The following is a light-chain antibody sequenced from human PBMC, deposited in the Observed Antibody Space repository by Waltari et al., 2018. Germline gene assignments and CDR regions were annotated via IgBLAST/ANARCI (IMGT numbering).Light chain of an antibody. CDR2: GAA. Sequence: EIVLTQSPGTLSLSPVDRATLSCRASQSVSGSYLAWHQQKPGQAPRLLIYGAASRATGIPDRFSGSGSGTDFTLTISRLEPEDFAVYYCQQYGSSPPYTFGQGTKLEIK. V-gene: IGKV3-20*01. CDR3: QQYGSSPPYT. J-gene: IGKJ2*01. CDR1: QSVSGSY.